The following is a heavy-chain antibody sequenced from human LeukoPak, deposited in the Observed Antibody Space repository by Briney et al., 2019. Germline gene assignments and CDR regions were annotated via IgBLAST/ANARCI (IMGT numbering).Heavy chain of an antibody. CDR1: GFTLSSYA. CDR2: ISGSGVST. V-gene: IGHV3-23*01. J-gene: IGHJ4*02. Sequence: GGSLSLSCAASGFTLSSYAMSWVRQAPGKGLEWVSGISGSGVSTYYADSVKGRFTISRDNSKNTLYLQVNSLRADDTAVYYCAKDRGSSGWFPEYWGQGTLVTVSS. D-gene: IGHD6-19*01. CDR3: AKDRGSSGWFPEY.